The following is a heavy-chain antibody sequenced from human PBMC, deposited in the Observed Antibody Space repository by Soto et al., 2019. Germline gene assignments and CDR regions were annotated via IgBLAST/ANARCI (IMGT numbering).Heavy chain of an antibody. CDR3: ARLRIATNNYKWFDP. D-gene: IGHD2-21*01. Sequence: SETLSLTCSVSGAALNSGNYYWSWIRQVPGKGLEWIGHIYVTGAVDYNPSLRDRITISQDTSERQLSLNLRLVTAADTAVYYCARLRIATNNYKWFDPRGQGPLVTVSS. V-gene: IGHV4-31*03. CDR2: IYVTGAV. CDR1: GAALNSGNYY. J-gene: IGHJ5*02.